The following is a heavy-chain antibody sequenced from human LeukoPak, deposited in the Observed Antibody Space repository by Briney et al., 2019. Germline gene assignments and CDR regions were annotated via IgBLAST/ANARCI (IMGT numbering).Heavy chain of an antibody. D-gene: IGHD5-18*01. CDR1: GFTFSSSS. CDR3: AKDRYDNNYGKFDY. V-gene: IGHV3-30-3*02. J-gene: IGHJ4*02. CDR2: ISYDGSNE. Sequence: GGSLRLSCAASGFTFSSSSMHWVRQAPGKGLEWVAVISYDGSNEYYADSVKGRFAISRDNYKSLLYLQMNSLRSDDTAVYYCAKDRYDNNYGKFDYWGQGILVTVSS.